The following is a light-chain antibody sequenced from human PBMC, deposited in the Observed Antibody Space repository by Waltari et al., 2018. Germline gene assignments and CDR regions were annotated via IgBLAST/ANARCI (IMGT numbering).Light chain of an antibody. Sequence: QSVLTHPPSVSGAPGQGVTISCTGRRSNWGEGYDLHWYQQVPGTAPKVLIYANSNRPSGVPARFSGSKSGTSASLAITGLQAEDEADYYCQCYDSRLSGVVFGGGTKLTVL. CDR2: ANS. CDR1: RSNWGEGYD. J-gene: IGLJ2*01. CDR3: QCYDSRLSGVV. V-gene: IGLV1-40*01.